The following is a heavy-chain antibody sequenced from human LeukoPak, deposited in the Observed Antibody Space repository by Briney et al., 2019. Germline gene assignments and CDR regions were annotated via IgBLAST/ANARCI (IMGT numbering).Heavy chain of an antibody. V-gene: IGHV1-2*02. Sequence: ASVTVSYTASGYSLNEYFIHWVRQAPGQGPDWLGWINSKSGDRDYEHQFRGRINITRDIAISTISLELHSLRVDDTAIYYCARADSSDISYSIGYLDPWGQGSLVTVSS. CDR2: INSKSGDR. D-gene: IGHD3-22*01. J-gene: IGHJ5*02. CDR3: ARADSSDISYSIGYLDP. CDR1: GYSLNEYF.